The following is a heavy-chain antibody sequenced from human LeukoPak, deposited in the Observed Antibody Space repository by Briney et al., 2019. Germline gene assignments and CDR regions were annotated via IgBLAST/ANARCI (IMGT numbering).Heavy chain of an antibody. J-gene: IGHJ6*02. CDR1: GGSISSGDYY. D-gene: IGHD4-11*01. CDR3: ARDHSKGYYYYGMDV. V-gene: IGHV4-30-4*01. CDR2: IYYSGST. Sequence: SETLSVTCTVSGGSISSGDYYWSWIRQPPGKGLEWIGYIYYSGSTYYNPSLKSRVTISVDTSKNQFSLKLSSVTAADTAVYYCARDHSKGYYYYGMDVWGQGTTVTVSS.